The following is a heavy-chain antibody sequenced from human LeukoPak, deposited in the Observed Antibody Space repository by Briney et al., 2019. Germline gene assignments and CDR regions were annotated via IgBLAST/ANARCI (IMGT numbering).Heavy chain of an antibody. Sequence: SQTLSLTCTVSGGSISSGSYYWSWIRQPAGKGLEWIGRIYTSGSTNYNPSLKSRVTISVDTSKNQFSLKLSSVTAADTAVYYCARDVAVAGQRYYFDYWGQGTLVTVSS. CDR2: IYTSGST. CDR1: GGSISSGSYY. D-gene: IGHD6-19*01. CDR3: ARDVAVAGQRYYFDY. V-gene: IGHV4-61*02. J-gene: IGHJ4*02.